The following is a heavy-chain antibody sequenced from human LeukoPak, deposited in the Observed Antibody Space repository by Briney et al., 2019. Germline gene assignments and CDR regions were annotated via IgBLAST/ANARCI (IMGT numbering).Heavy chain of an antibody. CDR3: ARATWDPNYYYYMDV. J-gene: IGHJ6*03. Sequence: PGGSLRLSCAASGFTFSSYAMSWVRQAPGKGLEWVSAISGSGGSTYYADSVKGRFTISRDNAKNSLYLQMNSLRAEDTAVYFCARATWDPNYYYYMDVWGSGTTVTISS. D-gene: IGHD1-26*01. V-gene: IGHV3-23*01. CDR1: GFTFSSYA. CDR2: ISGSGGST.